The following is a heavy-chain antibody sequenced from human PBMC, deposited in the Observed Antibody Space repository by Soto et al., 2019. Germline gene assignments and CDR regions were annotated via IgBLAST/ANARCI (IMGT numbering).Heavy chain of an antibody. CDR2: IKSKTYGGTT. Sequence: EVQLVESGGGLVKPGGSLRLSCAASGFTFSNAWMNWVRQAPGKGLEWVGRIKSKTYGGTTDYAAPVKGRFTISRDDSKNTLYLQMNSLKTEDTAVYYCTTVIDYYYGMDVWGQGTTVTVSS. V-gene: IGHV3-15*07. CDR1: GFTFSNAW. J-gene: IGHJ6*02. CDR3: TTVIDYYYGMDV.